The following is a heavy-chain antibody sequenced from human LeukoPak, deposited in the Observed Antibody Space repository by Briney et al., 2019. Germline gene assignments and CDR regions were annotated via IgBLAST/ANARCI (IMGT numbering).Heavy chain of an antibody. CDR1: GGSISSGGYY. CDR2: IYYSGST. J-gene: IGHJ5*02. V-gene: IGHV4-31*03. D-gene: IGHD3-10*01. Sequence: SQTLSLTCTVSGGSISSGGYYWSWIRQHPGKGLEWIGYIYYSGSTYYNPSLESRVTISVDTSKNQFSLKLSSVTAADTAVYYCAKYGSGSYINWFDPWGQGTLVTVSS. CDR3: AKYGSGSYINWFDP.